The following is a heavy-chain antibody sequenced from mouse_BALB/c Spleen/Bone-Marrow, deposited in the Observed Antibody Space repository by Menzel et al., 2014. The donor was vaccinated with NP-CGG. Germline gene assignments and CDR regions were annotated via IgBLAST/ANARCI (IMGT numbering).Heavy chain of an antibody. V-gene: IGHV5-17*02. Sequence: EVQRVESGGGLVQPGGSRKLSCAASGFTFRSFGMHWARQAPEKGLEWVAYISGGTSTIYYADTGKGRFTISRDNPNNTLFLQMTSLRSEDTAMYYCVRGGYYVPSYFDSWGQGTTLTVSS. CDR1: GFTFRSFG. J-gene: IGHJ2*01. D-gene: IGHD2-3*01. CDR2: ISGGTSTI. CDR3: VRGGYYVPSYFDS.